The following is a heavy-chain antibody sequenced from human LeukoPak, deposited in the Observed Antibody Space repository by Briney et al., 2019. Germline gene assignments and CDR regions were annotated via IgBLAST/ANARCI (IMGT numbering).Heavy chain of an antibody. V-gene: IGHV3-74*01. D-gene: IGHD2-2*01. J-gene: IGHJ6*02. CDR3: ARGDEYCSSTSCYAGPSYGLDV. CDR2: INRDGRTT. CDR1: GFTFSSYR. Sequence: GGSLRLSCAASGFTFSSYRMHWVGQTPGEGRVWVSRINRDGRTTNYADSVKGRFTISRDKAKNTLYLQMNSLRAEDTAVYHCARGDEYCSSTSCYAGPSYGLDVWGQGTTVTVSS.